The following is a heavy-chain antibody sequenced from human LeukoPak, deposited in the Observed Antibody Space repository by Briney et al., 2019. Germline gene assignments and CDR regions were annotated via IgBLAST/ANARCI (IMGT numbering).Heavy chain of an antibody. D-gene: IGHD6-19*01. CDR2: ISAYNGNT. CDR3: ARWSGIAVAGTPPGY. Sequence: ASVKVSCKASGYTFTSYGISWARQAPGQGLEWMGWISAYNGNTNYAQKLQGRVTMTTDTSTSTAYMELRSLRSDDTAVYYCARWSGIAVAGTPPGYWGQGTLVTVSS. V-gene: IGHV1-18*01. J-gene: IGHJ4*02. CDR1: GYTFTSYG.